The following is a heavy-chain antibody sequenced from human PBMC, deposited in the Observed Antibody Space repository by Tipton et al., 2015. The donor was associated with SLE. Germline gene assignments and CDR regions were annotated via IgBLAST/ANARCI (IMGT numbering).Heavy chain of an antibody. CDR3: AKDSRSSSWYYFDY. CDR2: INGDGSDT. Sequence: SLRLSCVASGFTFSRYWMHWVRQAPGKGLVWVSRINGDGSDTMYADSVKGRFTISRDNAKNTLYLQMNSLRAEDTAVYYCAKDSRSSSWYYFDYWGQGTLVTVSS. D-gene: IGHD6-13*01. V-gene: IGHV3-74*03. J-gene: IGHJ4*02. CDR1: GFTFSRYW.